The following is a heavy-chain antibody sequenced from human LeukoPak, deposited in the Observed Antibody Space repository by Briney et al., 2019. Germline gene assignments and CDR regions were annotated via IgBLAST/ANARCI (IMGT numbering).Heavy chain of an antibody. D-gene: IGHD3-22*01. CDR3: ARLYAGYYYDSSGYPLFVFDP. CDR2: IYYSGST. J-gene: IGHJ5*02. Sequence: SETLSLTCTVSGGSISSYYWSWIRQPPGKGLEWIGYIYYSGSTNYNPSLKSRVTISVDTSKNQFSLKLSSVTAADTAVYYCARLYAGYYYDSSGYPLFVFDPWGQGTLVTVSS. V-gene: IGHV4-59*01. CDR1: GGSISSYY.